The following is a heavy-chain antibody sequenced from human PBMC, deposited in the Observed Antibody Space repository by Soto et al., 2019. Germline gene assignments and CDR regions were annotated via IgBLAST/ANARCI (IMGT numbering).Heavy chain of an antibody. CDR2: IKGSHAGGTT. Sequence: EVQLVESGGGLVEPGGSIRLSCVASGFTFTKAYMTWVRKAPGKGLEWVGRIKGSHAGGTTDYATSVKGRFTISRDDSKNTLYLQMNSLKTADTSVYYCATEGVYPGSNFYGAYWGQGTLVTVSS. D-gene: IGHD1-26*01. CDR1: GFTFTKAY. CDR3: ATEGVYPGSNFYGAY. J-gene: IGHJ4*02. V-gene: IGHV3-15*01.